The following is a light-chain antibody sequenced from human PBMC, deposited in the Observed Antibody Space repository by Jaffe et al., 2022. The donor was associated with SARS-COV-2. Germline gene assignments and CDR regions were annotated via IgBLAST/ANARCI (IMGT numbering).Light chain of an antibody. CDR2: GAS. J-gene: IGKJ1*01. CDR3: LQYGTSPPWT. V-gene: IGKV3-20*01. Sequence: EIVLTQSPGTLSLSPGEAATLSCRASQSVSSSYLAWYQQKPGQAPRLLIYGASSRATGIPDRFSGSGSGTDFTLTISSLEPEDFAVYYCLQYGTSPPWTFGQGTTVEVK. CDR1: QSVSSSY.